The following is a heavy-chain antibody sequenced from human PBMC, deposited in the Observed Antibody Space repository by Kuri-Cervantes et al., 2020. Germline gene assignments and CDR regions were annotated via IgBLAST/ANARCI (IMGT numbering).Heavy chain of an antibody. J-gene: IGHJ4*02. V-gene: IGHV1-8*01. CDR1: GYTFTSYD. Sequence: ASVKVSCKASGYTFTSYDINWVRRATGQGLEWMGWMNPNSGNTGYAQKFQGRVTMTRNTSISTAYMELSSLRSDDTAVYYCARQDVSTVTLDYWGQGTLVTVSS. D-gene: IGHD4-17*01. CDR3: ARQDVSTVTLDY. CDR2: MNPNSGNT.